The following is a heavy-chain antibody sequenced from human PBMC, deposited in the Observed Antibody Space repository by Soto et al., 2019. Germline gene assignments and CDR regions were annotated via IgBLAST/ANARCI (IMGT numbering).Heavy chain of an antibody. V-gene: IGHV1-3*01. CDR2: INAGNGNT. CDR3: ARGHQQRQYGY. J-gene: IGHJ4*02. Sequence: ASVKVSCKASGYTFTSYAMHWVRQAPGQRLEWMGWINAGNGNTKYSQKFQGRVTMTRDTSASTAYMELSSLRSEDTAVYYCARGHQQRQYGYWGQGTLVTVSS. CDR1: GYTFTSYA. D-gene: IGHD6-25*01.